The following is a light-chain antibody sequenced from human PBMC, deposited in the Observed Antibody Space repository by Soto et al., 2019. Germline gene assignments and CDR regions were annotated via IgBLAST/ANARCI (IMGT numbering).Light chain of an antibody. J-gene: IGKJ4*01. CDR3: QKYGSSPLT. V-gene: IGKV3-20*01. Sequence: EIVLTQSPGTLSLSPGERATLSCRASQSVSSSFLAWYQQKPGQAPRLLIYGASSRATGIPDRFSGSGSETDFTLTISRLEPEDVAVYYCQKYGSSPLTFGGGTKVEIK. CDR1: QSVSSSF. CDR2: GAS.